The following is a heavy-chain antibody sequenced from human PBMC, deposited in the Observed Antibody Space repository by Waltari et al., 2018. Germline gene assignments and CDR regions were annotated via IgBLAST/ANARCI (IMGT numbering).Heavy chain of an antibody. D-gene: IGHD6-25*01. J-gene: IGHJ4*02. V-gene: IGHV4-30-4*01. CDR1: GASTSSGGHY. CDR3: ARVDGRAAPFDN. CDR2: IYHSGNT. Sequence: QVQMQESGPRLVKPSQTLSLTCPVSGASTSSGGHYWSWIRHHPGKGLEWIGHIYHSGNTYYNPSLEGRATLSVDRSENQFSLNLTSVTAADTALYYCARVDGRAAPFDNWGRGSQVTVSS.